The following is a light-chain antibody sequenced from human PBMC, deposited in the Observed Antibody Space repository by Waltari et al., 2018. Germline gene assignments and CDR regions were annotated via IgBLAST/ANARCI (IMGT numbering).Light chain of an antibody. CDR1: SSDIGTNNF. V-gene: IGLV2-14*01. CDR3: TSYTTSSTWV. Sequence: QSPLTHPAPLSGPPGQPIPISCTGTSSDIGTNNFVSWYQQHPGKVPKLMIFDVTKRPSGVSDRFFGSKSANTASLTISGLQAEDEANYYCTSYTTSSTWVFGGGTRLTVL. CDR2: DVT. J-gene: IGLJ3*02.